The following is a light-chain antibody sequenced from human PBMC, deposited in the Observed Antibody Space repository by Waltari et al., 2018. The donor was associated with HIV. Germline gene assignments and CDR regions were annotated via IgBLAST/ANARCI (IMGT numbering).Light chain of an antibody. J-gene: IGLJ3*02. CDR2: DVT. Sequence: QSALPQPASVSGSPGQSIPLSCTGSSSHVGGYNFVSWYQHHPGKAPRVLIYDVTTRPSGVSDRFSGSRSGDTASLTISGLQPEDEADYYCESYTSTSVWVFGGGTRLTVL. V-gene: IGLV2-14*03. CDR1: SSHVGGYNF. CDR3: ESYTSTSVWV.